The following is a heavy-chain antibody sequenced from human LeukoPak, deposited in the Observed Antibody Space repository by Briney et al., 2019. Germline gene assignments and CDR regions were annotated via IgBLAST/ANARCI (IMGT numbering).Heavy chain of an antibody. CDR3: AKDLGLQVGASPFDY. D-gene: IGHD1-26*01. V-gene: IGHV1-18*01. Sequence: ASVKVSCKASGYTFTSHGITWVRQAPGQGLEWMGWISAYTGDTNYAQKFQGRITMTTDTSTSTAYMELRSLRSDDTAVYYCAKDLGLQVGASPFDYWGQGTLVTVSS. CDR1: GYTFTSHG. CDR2: ISAYTGDT. J-gene: IGHJ4*02.